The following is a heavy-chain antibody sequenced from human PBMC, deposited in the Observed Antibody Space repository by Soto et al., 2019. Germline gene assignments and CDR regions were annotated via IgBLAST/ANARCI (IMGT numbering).Heavy chain of an antibody. CDR3: TRDASRDSSARGWFDP. Sequence: EVHLVESGGGLVKPGGSLRLSCAASGFTFRSFTMNWVRQAPGKGLEWVPTISSNSAYIYYTDALRGRFTISRDNAKNSLHLQMNSLRAEDTAVYYCTRDASRDSSARGWFDPWGPGTLVTVSS. V-gene: IGHV3-21*01. CDR2: ISSNSAYI. J-gene: IGHJ5*02. CDR1: GFTFRSFT. D-gene: IGHD6-13*01.